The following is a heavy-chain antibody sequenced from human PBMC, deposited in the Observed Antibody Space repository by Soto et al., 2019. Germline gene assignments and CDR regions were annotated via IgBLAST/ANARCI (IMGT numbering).Heavy chain of an antibody. D-gene: IGHD6-19*01. CDR3: ARDPRPTLVALAGTGFQH. CDR2: ISAYNGNT. V-gene: IGHV1-18*01. CDR1: GYTFTSYG. J-gene: IGHJ1*01. Sequence: ASVKVSCKASGYTFTSYGISWVRQAPGQGLEWMGWISAYNGNTNYAQKLQGRVTMTTDTSTSTAYMELRSLRSDDTAVYYCARDPRPTLVALAGTGFQHSGQGTLVTVSS.